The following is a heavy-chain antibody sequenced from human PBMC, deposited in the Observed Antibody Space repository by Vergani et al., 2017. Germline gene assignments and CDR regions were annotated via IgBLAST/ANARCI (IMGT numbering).Heavy chain of an antibody. V-gene: IGHV4-39*01. J-gene: IGHJ4*02. CDR3: ARHPPRGEQLNEFDY. CDR1: GGSISSSSYY. Sequence: QLQLQESGPGLVKPSETLSLTCTVSGGSISSSSYYWGWLRQPPGKGLEWIGSIYYSGSTYYNPSLKSRVTISVDTAKNQFSLKLSSVTAADTAVYYCARHPPRGEQLNEFDYWGQGTLVTVSS. D-gene: IGHD6-13*01. CDR2: IYYSGST.